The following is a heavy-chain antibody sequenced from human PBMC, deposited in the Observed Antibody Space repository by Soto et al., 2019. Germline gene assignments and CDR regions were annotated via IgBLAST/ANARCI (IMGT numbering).Heavy chain of an antibody. CDR2: ISYDGSNK. D-gene: IGHD6-19*01. J-gene: IGHJ4*02. V-gene: IGHV3-30-3*01. CDR1: GFTFSSYA. CDR3: ARAGVSSGWYGDLYYFDY. Sequence: QVQLVESGGGVVQPGRSLRLSCAASGFTFSSYAMHWVRQAPGKGLEWVAVISYDGSNKYYADSVKGRFTISRDNSKNTLYLQMNSLRAEDTAVYYCARAGVSSGWYGDLYYFDYWGQGTLVTVSS.